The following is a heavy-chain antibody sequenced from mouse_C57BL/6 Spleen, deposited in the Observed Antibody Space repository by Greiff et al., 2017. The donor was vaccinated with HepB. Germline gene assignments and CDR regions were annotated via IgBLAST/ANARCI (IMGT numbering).Heavy chain of an antibody. J-gene: IGHJ2*01. CDR2: IDPSDSYT. D-gene: IGHD2-5*01. CDR1: GYTFTSYW. CDR3: ARRAYYSNYFFDY. V-gene: IGHV1-69*01. Sequence: QVQLQQPGAELVMPGASVKLSCKASGYTFTSYWMHWVKQRPGQGLEWIGEIDPSDSYTNYNQKFKGKSTLTVDKSSSTAYMQLSSLTSEDSAVYYCARRAYYSNYFFDYWGQGTTLTVSS.